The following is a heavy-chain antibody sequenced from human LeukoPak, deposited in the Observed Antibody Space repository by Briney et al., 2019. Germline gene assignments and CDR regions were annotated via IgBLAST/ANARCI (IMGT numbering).Heavy chain of an antibody. Sequence: ASAKVSCKVSGYNLNELSIHWVRQAPGKGLEWMGGFNPEDGKVVYSQNFQGRVIMTEDTSTDTGYMELSSLTSEDTAVYYCATDLPLDGDYSHWYFDLWGRGTLLTVSS. D-gene: IGHD4-17*01. CDR1: GYNLNELS. V-gene: IGHV1-24*01. CDR2: FNPEDGKV. CDR3: ATDLPLDGDYSHWYFDL. J-gene: IGHJ2*01.